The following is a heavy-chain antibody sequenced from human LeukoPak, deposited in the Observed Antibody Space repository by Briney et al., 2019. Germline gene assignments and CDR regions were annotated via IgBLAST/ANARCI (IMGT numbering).Heavy chain of an antibody. Sequence: AASVKVSCKASAYTLTSYGMIWGRQSRGQHLEWLGCMGAHTGDTNYVQKLQGRVTMTTDTSTSTAYMELRSLRSDDTAVYYCARASHYYGSGSYYDLLSGWFDPWGQGTLVTVSS. V-gene: IGHV1-18*04. CDR1: AYTLTSYG. D-gene: IGHD3-10*01. CDR3: ARASHYYGSGSYYDLLSGWFDP. J-gene: IGHJ5*02. CDR2: MGAHTGDT.